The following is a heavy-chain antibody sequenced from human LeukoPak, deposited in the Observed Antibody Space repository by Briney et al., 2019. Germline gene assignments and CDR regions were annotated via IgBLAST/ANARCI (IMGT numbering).Heavy chain of an antibody. CDR3: AKRGRIAAAALYYFDY. Sequence: QAGGSLRLSCAASGFTFSSYAMSWVRQAPGKGLEWVSAISGSGGSTYYADSVKGRFTISRDNSKNTLYLQMNSLRAEDTAVYYCAKRGRIAAAALYYFDYWGQGTLVTVSS. D-gene: IGHD6-13*01. CDR2: ISGSGGST. CDR1: GFTFSSYA. V-gene: IGHV3-23*01. J-gene: IGHJ4*02.